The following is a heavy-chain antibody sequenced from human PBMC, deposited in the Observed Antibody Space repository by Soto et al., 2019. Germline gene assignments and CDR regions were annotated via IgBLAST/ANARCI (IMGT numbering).Heavy chain of an antibody. CDR2: ISYDGSNK. CDR1: GFTFSSYG. D-gene: IGHD5-12*01. V-gene: IGHV3-30*18. CDR3: AKGSGHDYSVDY. J-gene: IGHJ4*02. Sequence: LRLSCAASGFTFSSYGMHWVRQAPGKGLEWVAVISYDGSNKYYADSVKGRFTISRDNSKNTLYLQMNSLRAEDTAVYYCAKGSGHDYSVDYWGQGTLVTVSS.